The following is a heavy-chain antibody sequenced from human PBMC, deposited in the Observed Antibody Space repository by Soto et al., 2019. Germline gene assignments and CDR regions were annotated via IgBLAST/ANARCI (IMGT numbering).Heavy chain of an antibody. CDR2: ISGSGGST. J-gene: IGHJ5*01. D-gene: IGHD2-2*01. CDR3: AKTGHIVLVPDDKNWLDS. Sequence: EVQLLESGGGLVQPGGSLRLSCVASGFTFSSYAVSWVRQAPGKGLEWASAISGSGGSTYYADSVKGRFTISRDNSKNTVFLQVNSLTAEDTAIYYCAKTGHIVLVPDDKNWLDSWGQGTLVTVSS. CDR1: GFTFSSYA. V-gene: IGHV3-23*01.